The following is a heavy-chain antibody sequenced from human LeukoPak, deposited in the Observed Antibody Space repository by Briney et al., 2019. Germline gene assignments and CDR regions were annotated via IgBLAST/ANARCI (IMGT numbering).Heavy chain of an antibody. CDR3: AKDPSNYDILTGYYMAFYFDY. V-gene: IGHV3-23*01. D-gene: IGHD3-9*01. Sequence: PGGSLRLSCAASGFTFSSYAMSWVRQAPGKGLEWVSAVSGSGSSTYYADSVKGRFSISRDNSKNTLYLQMNSLRAEDTAVYYCAKDPSNYDILTGYYMAFYFDYWGQGTLLTVSS. J-gene: IGHJ4*02. CDR1: GFTFSSYA. CDR2: VSGSGSST.